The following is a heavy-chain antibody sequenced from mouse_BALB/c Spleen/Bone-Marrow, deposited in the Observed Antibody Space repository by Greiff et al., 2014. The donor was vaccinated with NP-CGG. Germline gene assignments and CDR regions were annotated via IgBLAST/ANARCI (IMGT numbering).Heavy chain of an antibody. J-gene: IGHJ4*01. Sequence: VQLQQSGPERVKPGASVKMSCKASGYTFTTYVMHWVKQRPGQGLEWIGYINPYNDGTKYNEKFKGKATLTSDKSSSTAYMELSSLTSEDSAVYYCARHYYDYDYYAMDYWGQGTSVTVPS. D-gene: IGHD2-4*01. V-gene: IGHV1-14*01. CDR2: INPYNDGT. CDR3: ARHYYDYDYYAMDY. CDR1: GYTFTTYV.